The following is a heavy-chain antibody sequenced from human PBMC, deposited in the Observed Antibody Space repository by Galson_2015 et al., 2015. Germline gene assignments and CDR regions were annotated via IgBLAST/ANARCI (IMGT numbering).Heavy chain of an antibody. CDR1: GYSFATHW. D-gene: IGHD3-10*01. CDR2: IYPGDSDT. V-gene: IGHV5-51*01. CDR3: ARAFYGSGSHYGDY. J-gene: IGHJ4*02. Sequence: QSGAEVKKSGEFLKISCKGSGYSFATHWIAWVRQMPGKGLEWMGVIYPGDSDTRYSPSFQGQVTISVDKSISTAYLQWSGLKASDTAMYYCARAFYGSGSHYGDYWGQGTLVTVSS.